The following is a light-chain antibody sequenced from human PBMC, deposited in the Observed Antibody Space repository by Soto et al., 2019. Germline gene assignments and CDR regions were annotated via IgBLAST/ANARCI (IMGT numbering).Light chain of an antibody. CDR3: QHYTNWPPWT. J-gene: IGKJ1*01. CDR1: QSVRSD. CDR2: GAS. Sequence: EIVMTQSPATLSVSPGESVTLSCRASQSVRSDLAWYQQRPGQAPRLLFYGASTRATGVPARFSGSRSGTEFALTISSLQSEDFGVYYCQHYTNWPPWTFGPGTKVEIK. V-gene: IGKV3-15*01.